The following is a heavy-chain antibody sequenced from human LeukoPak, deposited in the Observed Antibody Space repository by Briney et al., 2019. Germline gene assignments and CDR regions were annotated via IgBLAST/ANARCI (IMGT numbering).Heavy chain of an antibody. V-gene: IGHV1-8*03. CDR2: MNPNSGNT. Sequence: ASVKVSCKASGYTFTSYDINWVRQATGQGLEWMGWMNPNSGNTGYAQKFQGRVTITRNTSISTAYMELSSLRSEDTAVYYCARVRLGYQLLSYYYYMDVWGKGTTVTVSS. CDR3: ARVRLGYQLLSYYYYMDV. J-gene: IGHJ6*03. CDR1: GYTFTSYD. D-gene: IGHD2-2*01.